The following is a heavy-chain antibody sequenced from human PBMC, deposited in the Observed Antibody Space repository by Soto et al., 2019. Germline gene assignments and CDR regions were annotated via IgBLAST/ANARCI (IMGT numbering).Heavy chain of an antibody. V-gene: IGHV3-23*01. CDR1: GFTFSNYA. D-gene: IGHD2-15*01. CDR3: AQTPRYCSGGSCFSGYSQH. Sequence: PGGSLRLSCAASGFTFSNYAMSWVRQAPGKGLEWVSTISGSGGNTYYADSVKGRFTISRDNPKNTLYLQMNSLRAEDTAVYYCAQTPRYCSGGSCFSGYSQHWGQHTRVTVSS. J-gene: IGHJ1*01. CDR2: ISGSGGNT.